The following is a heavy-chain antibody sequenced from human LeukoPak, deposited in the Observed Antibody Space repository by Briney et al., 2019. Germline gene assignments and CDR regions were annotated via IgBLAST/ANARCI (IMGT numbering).Heavy chain of an antibody. D-gene: IGHD3-10*01. CDR1: GDSLSSGGYS. Sequence: SETLSLTCEVSGDSLSSGGYSWSWIRQPPGKGLEWIGYIRYSGSTYYNPSLKSRLTMSVEASKTQFSLKLSSVTAADTAVYYCARDSGTTGEVKFDPWGQGTLVTVSS. J-gene: IGHJ5*02. V-gene: IGHV4-30-4*07. CDR3: ARDSGTTGEVKFDP. CDR2: IRYSGST.